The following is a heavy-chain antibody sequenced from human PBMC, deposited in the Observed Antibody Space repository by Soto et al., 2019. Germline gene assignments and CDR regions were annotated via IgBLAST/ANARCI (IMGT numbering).Heavy chain of an antibody. V-gene: IGHV4-31*03. D-gene: IGHD6-6*01. J-gene: IGHJ5*02. CDR1: GGSISSGGYY. CDR3: ARAFVPHNWFDP. CDR2: IYYSGST. Sequence: SETLSLTCTVSGGSISSGGYYWSWIRQHPGKGLEWIGYIYYSGSTYYNPSLKSRVTISVDTSKNQFSLKLSSVTAADTAVYYCARAFVPHNWFDPWGQGTLVTVSS.